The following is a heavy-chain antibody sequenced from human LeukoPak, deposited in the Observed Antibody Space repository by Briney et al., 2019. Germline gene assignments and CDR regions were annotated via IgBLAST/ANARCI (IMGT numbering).Heavy chain of an antibody. CDR3: AKDRWAWSQLNLFDY. V-gene: IGHV3-23*01. D-gene: IGHD2-2*01. CDR2: ISGSGGST. J-gene: IGHJ4*02. Sequence: PGGSLRLSCAASGFTFSSYAMSWVRQAPGKGLEWVSAISGSGGSTYYADSAKGRFTISRDNSKNTLYLQMNSLRAEDTAVYYCAKDRWAWSQLNLFDYWGQGTLVTVSS. CDR1: GFTFSSYA.